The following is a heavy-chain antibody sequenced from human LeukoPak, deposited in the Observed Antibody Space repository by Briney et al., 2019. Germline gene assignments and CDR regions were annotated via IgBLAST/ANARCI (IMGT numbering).Heavy chain of an antibody. CDR2: ISSSSSYI. D-gene: IGHD4-17*01. CDR3: ARDVTVTKSYFDY. J-gene: IGHJ4*02. CDR1: GFTFSSYA. Sequence: GGSLRLSCAASGFTFSSYAMSWVRQAPGKGLEWVSSISSSSSYIYYADSVKGRFTISRDNAKNSLYLQMNSLRAEDTAVYYCARDVTVTKSYFDYWGQGTLVTVSS. V-gene: IGHV3-21*01.